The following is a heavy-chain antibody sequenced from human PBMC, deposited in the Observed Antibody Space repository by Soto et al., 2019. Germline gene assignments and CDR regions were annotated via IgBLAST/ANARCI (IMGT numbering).Heavy chain of an antibody. CDR1: GFTFSSYA. V-gene: IGHV3-30-3*01. D-gene: IGHD4-4*01. CDR2: ISYDGSNK. Sequence: GGSLRLSCAASGFTFSSYAMHWVRQAPGKGLEWVAVISYDGSNKYYADSVKGRFTISRDNSKNTLYLQMNSLRAEDTAVYYCARGLKVTKYYYYYYGMDVWGQGTTVTVSS. CDR3: ARGLKVTKYYYYYYGMDV. J-gene: IGHJ6*02.